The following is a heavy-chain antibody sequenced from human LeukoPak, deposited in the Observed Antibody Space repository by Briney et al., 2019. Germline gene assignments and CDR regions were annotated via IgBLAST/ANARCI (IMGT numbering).Heavy chain of an antibody. Sequence: GGSLRLSCAASGFTFSSYSMNWVRQAPGKGLEWVSSISSSSSYIYYADSVKGRSTISRDNAKNSLYLQMNSLRAEDTAVYYCASLAAYNPGCWGQGTLVTVSS. D-gene: IGHD1-1*01. CDR3: ASLAAYNPGC. J-gene: IGHJ4*02. CDR1: GFTFSSYS. V-gene: IGHV3-21*01. CDR2: ISSSSSYI.